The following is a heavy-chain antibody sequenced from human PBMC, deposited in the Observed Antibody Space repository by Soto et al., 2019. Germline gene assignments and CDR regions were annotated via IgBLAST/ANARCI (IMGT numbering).Heavy chain of an antibody. CDR1: GFTFDDYA. CDR3: AKGGSVWIAARPFDY. V-gene: IGHV3-9*01. J-gene: IGHJ4*02. Sequence: GGSLRLSCAASGFTFDDYAMHWVRQAPGKGLEWVSGISWNSGSIGYADSVKGRFTISRDNAKNSLYLQMNSLRAEDTALYYCAKGGSVWIAARPFDYWGQGTLVAVSS. D-gene: IGHD6-6*01. CDR2: ISWNSGSI.